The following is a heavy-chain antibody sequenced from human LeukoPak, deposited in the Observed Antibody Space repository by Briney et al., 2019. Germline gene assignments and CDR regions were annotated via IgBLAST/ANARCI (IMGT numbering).Heavy chain of an antibody. V-gene: IGHV4-38-2*02. CDR1: GYSISGGYY. CDR3: ARTSPWPENWFDP. Sequence: SQTLSLTCTVSGYSISGGYYWGWIRQPPGKGLEWIGTIYHGGSTYYNPSLESRVTISVDASKNQFSLNLNSVTAADTAVYYCARTSPWPENWFDPWGQGTLVTVSS. CDR2: IYHGGST. J-gene: IGHJ5*02. D-gene: IGHD5-24*01.